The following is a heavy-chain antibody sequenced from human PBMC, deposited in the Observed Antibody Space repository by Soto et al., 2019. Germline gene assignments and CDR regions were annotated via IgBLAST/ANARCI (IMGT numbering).Heavy chain of an antibody. Sequence: LSLTCTVSGGSISNGGYYWTWIRQHPGKGLEAIGHIYYTGSTFYNPSLKGRVAISIDTSKNQFSLKLTSVTAADTAIYYCARNQITYYDNMNGSLYYFDCWGQGTLVTVSS. D-gene: IGHD3-22*01. J-gene: IGHJ4*02. CDR1: GGSISNGGYY. V-gene: IGHV4-31*03. CDR2: IYYTGST. CDR3: ARNQITYYDNMNGSLYYFDC.